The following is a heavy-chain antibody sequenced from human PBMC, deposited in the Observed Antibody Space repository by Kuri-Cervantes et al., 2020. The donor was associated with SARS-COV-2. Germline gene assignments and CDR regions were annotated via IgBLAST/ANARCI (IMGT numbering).Heavy chain of an antibody. CDR3: ARQYYDILTGYYLYGMDV. J-gene: IGHJ6*02. CDR2: ISSSSSYI. D-gene: IGHD3-9*01. V-gene: IGHV3-21*01. Sequence: GESLKISCAASGFTFSSYSMNWVRQAPGKGLEWVSSISSSSSYIYYADSVKGRFTISRDNAKNSLYLQMNSLRDEDTAVYYCARQYYDILTGYYLYGMDVWGQGTTVTVSS. CDR1: GFTFSSYS.